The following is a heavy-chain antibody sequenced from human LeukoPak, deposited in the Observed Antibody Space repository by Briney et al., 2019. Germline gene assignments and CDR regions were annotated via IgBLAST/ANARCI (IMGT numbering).Heavy chain of an antibody. CDR3: ARVPANWAYYFDY. Sequence: SQTPSLTCTVSGGSITSGVYYWSWIRQPAGTGMEWIGRISTSTSGSTNYNPSLKSRVTISVDTSRNQFSLKLASVTAADTAVYYCARVPANWAYYFDYWGQGILVTVSS. CDR2: ISTSTSGST. CDR1: GGSITSGVYY. V-gene: IGHV4-61*02. J-gene: IGHJ4*02. D-gene: IGHD7-27*01.